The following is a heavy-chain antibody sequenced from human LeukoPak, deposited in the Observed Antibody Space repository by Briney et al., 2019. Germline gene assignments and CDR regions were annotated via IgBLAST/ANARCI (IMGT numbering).Heavy chain of an antibody. CDR3: ARVRGLYYYDSSGYDYYFDY. Sequence: SETLSLTCTVSGGSISSSSYYWGWIRQPPGKGLEWIGSIYYSGSTYYNPSLKRRVTISVDTSKNQFSLKLSSVTAADTAVYYCARVRGLYYYDSSGYDYYFDYWGQGTLVTVSS. CDR1: GGSISSSSYY. J-gene: IGHJ4*02. CDR2: IYYSGST. V-gene: IGHV4-39*07. D-gene: IGHD3-22*01.